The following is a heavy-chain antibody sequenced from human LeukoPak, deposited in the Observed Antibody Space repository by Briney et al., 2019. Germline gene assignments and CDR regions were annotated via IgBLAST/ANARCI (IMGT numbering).Heavy chain of an antibody. D-gene: IGHD4-11*01. V-gene: IGHV3-21*01. CDR2: ISSSSSYI. J-gene: IGHJ4*02. CDR1: GFTFSSYS. Sequence: PGGSLRLSCAASGFTFSSYSMNWVRQAPGKGLEWVSSISSSSSYIYYADSVKGRFTISRDNAKNSLYLQMNSLRAEDTAVYYCARISSTVTPFDYWGQGTLVTVSS. CDR3: ARISSTVTPFDY.